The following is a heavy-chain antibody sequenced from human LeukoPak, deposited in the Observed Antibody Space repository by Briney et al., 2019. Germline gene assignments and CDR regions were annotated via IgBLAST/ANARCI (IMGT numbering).Heavy chain of an antibody. Sequence: SETLSLTCAVYGGSFSGYYRSWIRQPPGKGLEWIGEINHSGSTNYNPSLKSRVTISVDTSKNQFSLKLSSVTAADTAVYYCARAQWELLKAYYYYYMDVWGKGTTVTVSS. CDR1: GGSFSGYY. CDR3: ARAQWELLKAYYYYYMDV. CDR2: INHSGST. V-gene: IGHV4-34*01. J-gene: IGHJ6*03. D-gene: IGHD1-26*01.